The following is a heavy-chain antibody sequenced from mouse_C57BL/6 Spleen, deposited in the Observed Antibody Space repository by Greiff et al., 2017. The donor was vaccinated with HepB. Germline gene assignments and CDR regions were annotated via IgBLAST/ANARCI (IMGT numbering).Heavy chain of an antibody. D-gene: IGHD2-3*01. J-gene: IGHJ2*01. CDR3: ASLLDGPVNY. CDR2: IDPSDSYT. CDR1: GYTFTSYW. Sequence: VQLQQSGAELVKPGASVKLSCKASGYTFTSYWMQWVKQRPGQGLEWIGEIDPSDSYTNYNQKFKGKATLTVDTSSSTAYMQLSSLTPEDSAVYYCASLLDGPVNYGGQGTTLTVSS. V-gene: IGHV1-50*01.